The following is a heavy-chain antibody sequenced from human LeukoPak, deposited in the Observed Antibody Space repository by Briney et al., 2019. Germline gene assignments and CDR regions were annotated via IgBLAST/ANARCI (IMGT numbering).Heavy chain of an antibody. CDR3: ARHGPSQQLGYAFDI. CDR2: TYYRSKWYN. J-gene: IGHJ3*02. D-gene: IGHD6-13*01. CDR1: GDSVSSTSAA. Sequence: SQTLSLTCAISGDSVSSTSAAWIWIRQSPSRGLEWLGRTYYRSKWYNDYAVSVKSRITINPDTSKNQFSLKLSSVTAADTAVYYCARHGPSQQLGYAFDIWGQGTMVTVSS. V-gene: IGHV6-1*01.